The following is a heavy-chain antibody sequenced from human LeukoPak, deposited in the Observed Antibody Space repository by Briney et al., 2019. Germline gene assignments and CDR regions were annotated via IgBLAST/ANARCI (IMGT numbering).Heavy chain of an antibody. J-gene: IGHJ6*02. CDR1: GFTFSSYW. CDR3: AKTGDSSGYYQYYGMDV. V-gene: IGHV3-23*01. Sequence: GGSLRLSCAASGFTFSSYWMSWVRQAPGKGLEWVSAISGSGGATYYADSVMGRFTIFRDNSKNTLYLQMNSLRAEDTAVYYCAKTGDSSGYYQYYGMDVWGQGTTVTVSS. CDR2: ISGSGGAT. D-gene: IGHD3-22*01.